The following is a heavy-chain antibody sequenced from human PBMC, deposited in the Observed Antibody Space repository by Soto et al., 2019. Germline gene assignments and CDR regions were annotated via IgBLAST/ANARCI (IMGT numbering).Heavy chain of an antibody. CDR3: ARVLTGFSYYFAY. J-gene: IGHJ4*02. V-gene: IGHV4-30-2*05. Sequence: PSETLSLTCAVSGGSISSGGYSWSWIRQPPGKGLEWIGYIYHSGSTYYNPSLKSRVIISVDTSKNQLSLKLSSVTAADTAVYFCARVLTGFSYYFAYWGQGTLVTVSS. CDR2: IYHSGST. CDR1: GGSISSGGYS. D-gene: IGHD3-9*01.